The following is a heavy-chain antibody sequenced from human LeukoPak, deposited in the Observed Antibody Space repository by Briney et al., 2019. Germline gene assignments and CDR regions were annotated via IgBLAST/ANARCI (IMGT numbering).Heavy chain of an antibody. CDR3: ARDSALRFLEWLPRYYFDY. V-gene: IGHV1-2*02. Sequence: ASVKVSCKASGYTFTGYYMHWVRQAPGQGLEWMGWINPNSGGTNYAQKFQGRVTMTRDTSISTAYMELSRLRSDDTAVYYCARDSALRFLEWLPRYYFDYWGQGTLVTVSS. CDR1: GYTFTGYY. J-gene: IGHJ4*02. D-gene: IGHD3-3*01. CDR2: INPNSGGT.